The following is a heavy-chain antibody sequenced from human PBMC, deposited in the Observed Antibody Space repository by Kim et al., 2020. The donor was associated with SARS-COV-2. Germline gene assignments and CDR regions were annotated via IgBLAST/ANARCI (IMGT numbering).Heavy chain of an antibody. V-gene: IGHV5-51*01. CDR2: IYPGDSDT. D-gene: IGHD5-18*01. CDR1: GYSFTSYW. CDR3: ASAVLGYSYGFEEYYFDY. J-gene: IGHJ4*02. Sequence: GESLKISCKGSGYSFTSYWIGWVRQMPGKGLEWMGIIYPGDSDTRYSPSFQGQVTISADKSISTAYLQWSSLKASDTAMYYCASAVLGYSYGFEEYYFDYWGQGTLVTVSS.